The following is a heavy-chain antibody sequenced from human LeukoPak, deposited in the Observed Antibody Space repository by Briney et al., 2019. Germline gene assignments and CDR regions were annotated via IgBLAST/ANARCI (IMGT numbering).Heavy chain of an antibody. CDR2: IYYSGST. D-gene: IGHD3-22*01. CDR3: AREGDSSGYSFDY. CDR1: GGSISSYY. V-gene: IGHV4-59*12. Sequence: SETLSLTCTVSGGSISSYYWSWLRQPPGKGLEWIGYIYYSGSTNYNPSLKSRVTISVDTSKNQFSLKLSSVTAADTAVYYCAREGDSSGYSFDYWGQGTLVTVSS. J-gene: IGHJ4*02.